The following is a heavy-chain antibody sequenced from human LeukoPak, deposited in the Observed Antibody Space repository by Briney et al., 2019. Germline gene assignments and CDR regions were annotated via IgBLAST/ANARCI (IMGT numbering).Heavy chain of an antibody. J-gene: IGHJ4*02. CDR2: IYHSGST. Sequence: SQTLSLTCAVSGGSISSGGYSWSWIRQPPGKGLEWIGYIYHSGSTYYNPSLKSRVTISVDTSKNQFSLKLSSVTAADTAVYYCARGGYYDSSGSLDYWGQGTLVTVSS. CDR3: ARGGYYDSSGSLDY. CDR1: GGSISSGGYS. D-gene: IGHD3-22*01. V-gene: IGHV4-30-2*05.